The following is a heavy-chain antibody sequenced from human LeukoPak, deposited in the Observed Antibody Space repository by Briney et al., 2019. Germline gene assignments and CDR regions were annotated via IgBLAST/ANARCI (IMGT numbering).Heavy chain of an antibody. J-gene: IGHJ4*02. V-gene: IGHV3-21*01. Sequence: GGSLRLSCAASGFTFHSYSMNWVRQAPGKGLEWVSSISSSSSYIYYADSVKGRFTISRDNADNSLSLQMNSLRAEDTAVYYCARGGGGKAHFDYWGQGSLVTVSS. CDR3: ARGGGGKAHFDY. CDR2: ISSSSSYI. CDR1: GFTFHSYS. D-gene: IGHD4-23*01.